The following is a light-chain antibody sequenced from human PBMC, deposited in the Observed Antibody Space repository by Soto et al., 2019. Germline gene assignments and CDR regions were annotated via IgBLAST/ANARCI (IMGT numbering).Light chain of an antibody. CDR3: QQYNNWPLT. J-gene: IGKJ4*01. CDR1: QSVYSN. Sequence: EIVMTQSPATLSVSPGERVALSCRASQSVYSNLAWYQQKPGQAPRLLIYGSSTRATGIAARFSGSGSATEFTLTITSLQSEDFAVYYCQQYNNWPLTFGGGTKVEIK. CDR2: GSS. V-gene: IGKV3-15*01.